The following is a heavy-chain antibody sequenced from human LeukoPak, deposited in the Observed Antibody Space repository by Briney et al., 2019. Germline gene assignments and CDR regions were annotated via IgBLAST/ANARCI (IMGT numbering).Heavy chain of an antibody. J-gene: IGHJ3*02. CDR2: INHRGST. CDR3: ATYSTGFDI. D-gene: IGHD6-19*01. Sequence: PSETLSLTCAVYGGSFSDYYWTWIRHHPAKGLEWIGEINHRGSTHYNPSLKSRVTISVDTSKKQFSLKLSSVTAADTAVYYCATYSTGFDIWGQGTVVTVSS. CDR1: GGSFSDYY. V-gene: IGHV4-34*01.